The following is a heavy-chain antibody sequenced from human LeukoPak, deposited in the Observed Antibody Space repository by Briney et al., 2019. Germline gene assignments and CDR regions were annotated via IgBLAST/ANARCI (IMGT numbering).Heavy chain of an antibody. D-gene: IGHD6-19*01. CDR3: ARGGRRYSSGWYDS. J-gene: IGHJ5*01. CDR1: GDSITNYY. V-gene: IGHV4-59*01. CDR2: IYYSGST. Sequence: SETLSLTCTVSGDSITNYYWSWIRQPPGKGLEWIGFIYYSGSTNYNPSLKSRVTISVDTSKNQFSLKLSSVTAADTAMYYCARGGRRYSSGWYDSWGQGTLVIVST.